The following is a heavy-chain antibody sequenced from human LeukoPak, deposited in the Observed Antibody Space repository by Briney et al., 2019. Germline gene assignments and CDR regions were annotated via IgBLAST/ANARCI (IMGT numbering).Heavy chain of an antibody. J-gene: IGHJ6*03. Sequence: GESLKISCKGSGYSFTSDWIGWVRQMPGKGVEGMGIIYPGDSDTRYSPSFQGQVTISTDKSISTAYLQWSSLKASDTAMYYCARNRDYYMDVWGKGTTVTVSS. CDR2: IYPGDSDT. CDR1: GYSFTSDW. V-gene: IGHV5-51*01. CDR3: ARNRDYYMDV. D-gene: IGHD2/OR15-2a*01.